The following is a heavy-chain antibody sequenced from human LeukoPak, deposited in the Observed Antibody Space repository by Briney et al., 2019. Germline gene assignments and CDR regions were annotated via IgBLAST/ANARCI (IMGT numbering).Heavy chain of an antibody. CDR2: ILYDGRNK. Sequence: GGSLRLSCAASGFTFSNFAIRWVRQAPGKGLEWVAVILYDGRNKYYGDSVEGRFTISRDNSKNTVYLEMNSLRAEDTAVYYCAKDLGIAARQNAFDIWGQGTMVTVSS. V-gene: IGHV3-30*18. J-gene: IGHJ3*02. CDR1: GFTFSNFA. D-gene: IGHD6-6*01. CDR3: AKDLGIAARQNAFDI.